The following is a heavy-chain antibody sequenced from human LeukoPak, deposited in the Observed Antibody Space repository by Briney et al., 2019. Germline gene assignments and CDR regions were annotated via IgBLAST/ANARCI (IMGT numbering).Heavy chain of an antibody. J-gene: IGHJ4*02. D-gene: IGHD3-22*01. Sequence: GGSLRLSCAASGFTFSMYWMHWVRQVPGKGLVWVSRIDRDGSSTSYADSVKGRFIISRDNDKNTLFLQMNSLRAEDTAVYYCTRGDYYDSSGYRFDSWGQGTLVTVSS. V-gene: IGHV3-74*01. CDR1: GFTFSMYW. CDR3: TRGDYYDSSGYRFDS. CDR2: IDRDGSST.